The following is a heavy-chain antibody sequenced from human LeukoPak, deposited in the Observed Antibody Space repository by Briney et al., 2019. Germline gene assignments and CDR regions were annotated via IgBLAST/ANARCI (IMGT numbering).Heavy chain of an antibody. Sequence: GGSLRLSCAASGFTFSSYAMSWVRQAPGKGLEWVSAISGSGGSTYYADSVKGRFTISRDNSKNTLYLQMNSLRAEDTAVYYCARDGPSSHYYYYGMDVWGQGTTVTVSS. D-gene: IGHD6-6*01. CDR2: ISGSGGST. V-gene: IGHV3-23*01. CDR3: ARDGPSSHYYYYGMDV. J-gene: IGHJ6*02. CDR1: GFTFSSYA.